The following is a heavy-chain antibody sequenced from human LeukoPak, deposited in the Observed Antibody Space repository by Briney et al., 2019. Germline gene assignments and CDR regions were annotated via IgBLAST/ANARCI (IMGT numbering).Heavy chain of an antibody. CDR1: GGSISSGGYS. J-gene: IGHJ6*02. D-gene: IGHD2-2*01. CDR3: ACTSCYYYGMDV. CDR2: IYHSGST. V-gene: IGHV4-30-2*01. Sequence: PSETLSLTCAVSGGSISSGGYSWSWIRQPPGKGLEWIGYIYHSGSTYYNPSLKSRVTISVDRSKNQFSLKLSSVTAADTAVYYCACTSCYYYGMDVWGQGTTVTVSS.